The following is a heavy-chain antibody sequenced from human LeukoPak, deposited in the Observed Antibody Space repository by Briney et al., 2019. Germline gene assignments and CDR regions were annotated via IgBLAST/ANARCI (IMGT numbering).Heavy chain of an antibody. Sequence: GGSLRLSCAASGLTFSNYWMDWVRQAPGKGLEWVANIKQDGSEKNYVDSVNGRFIISRDNDKNSLYLQMNTLRADDTAVYYCARDGFGTGSNWGKGTLVPVSS. CDR3: ARDGFGTGSN. CDR2: IKQDGSEK. V-gene: IGHV3-7*03. D-gene: IGHD3-16*01. CDR1: GLTFSNYW. J-gene: IGHJ4*02.